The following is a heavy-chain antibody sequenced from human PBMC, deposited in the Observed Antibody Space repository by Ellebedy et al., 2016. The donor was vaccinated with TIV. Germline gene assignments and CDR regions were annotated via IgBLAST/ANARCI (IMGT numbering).Heavy chain of an antibody. Sequence: PGGSLRLSCKGSGYTFSNYWIGWVRHMPGKGLEWMGIIYPGDSHARYNPSFQGQVTISTDRSISTAYLQWSSLKASDTAMYYCSRGPLGTTTLFDYWGQGTLVTVSS. V-gene: IGHV5-51*01. D-gene: IGHD1-26*01. J-gene: IGHJ4*02. CDR2: IYPGDSHA. CDR1: GYTFSNYW. CDR3: SRGPLGTTTLFDY.